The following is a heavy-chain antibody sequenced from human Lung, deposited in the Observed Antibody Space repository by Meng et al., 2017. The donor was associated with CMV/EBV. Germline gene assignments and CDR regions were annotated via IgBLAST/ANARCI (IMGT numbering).Heavy chain of an antibody. CDR1: GFTFNTYG. J-gene: IGHJ5*02. CDR2: IWHDGRIQ. Sequence: GGSLRLSXAASGFTFNTYGMHWVRQAPGKGLEWVANIWHDGRIQYYADSVKGRFTISRENSKNTVYLQMNSLRAEDTAVYYCAKGGDCARDSWSPSGSWGQGILVTVSS. CDR3: AKGGDCARDSWSPSGS. D-gene: IGHD2-8*01. V-gene: IGHV3-33*06.